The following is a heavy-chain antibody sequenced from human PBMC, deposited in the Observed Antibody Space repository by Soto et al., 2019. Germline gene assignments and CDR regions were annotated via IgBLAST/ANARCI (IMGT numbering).Heavy chain of an antibody. D-gene: IGHD6-6*01. CDR2: ISYDGSNK. Sequence: PGGSLRLSCAASGFTFSSYGMHWVRQAPGKGLEWVAVISYDGSNKYYADSVKGRFTISRDNSKNTLYLQMNSLRAEDTAVYYCAKGRKSIAARLDYWGQGTLVTVSS. V-gene: IGHV3-30*18. CDR1: GFTFSSYG. J-gene: IGHJ4*02. CDR3: AKGRKSIAARLDY.